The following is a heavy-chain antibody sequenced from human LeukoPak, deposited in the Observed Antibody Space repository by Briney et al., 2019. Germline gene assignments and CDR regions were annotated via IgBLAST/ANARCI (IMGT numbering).Heavy chain of an antibody. Sequence: ASVKVSCKASGYTFTSYYMHWVRQAPGQGLEGLGIINPSGGSTSYAQKFQGRVTMTRDTSTSTVYMELSSLRSEDTAVYYCARERVRGECANDYWGQGTLVTVSS. CDR3: ARERVRGECANDY. J-gene: IGHJ4*02. D-gene: IGHD3-10*01. CDR1: GYTFTSYY. CDR2: INPSGGST. V-gene: IGHV1-46*01.